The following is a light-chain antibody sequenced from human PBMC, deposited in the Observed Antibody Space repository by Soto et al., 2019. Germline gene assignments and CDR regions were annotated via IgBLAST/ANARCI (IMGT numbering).Light chain of an antibody. Sequence: ETVLTQSPGTLSLSPGERATLSCRASQSVNNNYLAWHQQKPGQAPRLLIYGASSRATGVPDRFSGSGYGTDFTLTISRLEPEDFAVYSCHQYGSIPRTFGQGTKLEIK. CDR3: HQYGSIPRT. CDR1: QSVNNNY. V-gene: IGKV3-20*01. J-gene: IGKJ2*01. CDR2: GAS.